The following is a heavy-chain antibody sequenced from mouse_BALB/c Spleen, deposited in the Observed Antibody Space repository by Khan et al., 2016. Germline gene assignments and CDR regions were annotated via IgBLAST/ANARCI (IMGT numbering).Heavy chain of an antibody. CDR2: IDPANGNT. D-gene: IGHD1-1*01. V-gene: IGHV14-3*02. CDR1: GFNIKDTY. CDR3: ASTVVADFDY. J-gene: IGHJ2*01. Sequence: VQLQQSGAELVKPGASVKLSCTASGFNIKDTYMHWVKQRPEQGLEWIGRIDPANGNTKYDPKFQGKATITADTSSNTAYLQPSSLTSEDTADYYWASTVVADFDYWGQGTTLTVSS.